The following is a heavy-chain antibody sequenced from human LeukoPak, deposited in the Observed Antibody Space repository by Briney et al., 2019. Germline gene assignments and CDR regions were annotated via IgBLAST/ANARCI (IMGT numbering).Heavy chain of an antibody. CDR1: GYTFTSYD. CDR3: ARGLGDYYYYDMDV. CDR2: MNPNSGNT. Sequence: ASVKVSCKASGYTFTSYDINWVRQATGQGLEWMGWMNPNSGNTGYAQKFQGRVTMTRNTSISTAYMELSSLRSEDAAVYYCARGLGDYYYYDMDVWGKGTTVTVSS. V-gene: IGHV1-8*01. D-gene: IGHD4-17*01. J-gene: IGHJ6*03.